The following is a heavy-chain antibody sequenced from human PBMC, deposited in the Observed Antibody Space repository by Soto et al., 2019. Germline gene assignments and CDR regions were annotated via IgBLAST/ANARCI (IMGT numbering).Heavy chain of an antibody. D-gene: IGHD6-19*01. CDR2: IYTRASI. Sequence: SETLSLTCGVSGAYINTYAWTWIRQPAGKGLEWIGRIYTRASINYNPSLRVRVTLSVATSTNQVSLKLASVTAADTAAYYCSRDREAGYNFYYGIDAWGQGTTVTVSS. J-gene: IGHJ6*02. CDR1: GAYINTYA. V-gene: IGHV4-4*07. CDR3: SRDREAGYNFYYGIDA.